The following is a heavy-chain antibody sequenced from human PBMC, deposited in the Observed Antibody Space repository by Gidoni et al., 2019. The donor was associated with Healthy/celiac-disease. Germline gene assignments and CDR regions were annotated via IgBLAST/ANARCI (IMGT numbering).Heavy chain of an antibody. J-gene: IGHJ4*02. CDR1: GFTFSIYA. D-gene: IGHD1-1*01. Sequence: EVQLLESGGGLVQPGGSLRLSCAASGFTFSIYAMSWVRPAPGQGLEGVSAMSGSGGSTYYADSVKGRFTISRDNSKKTLYLQMNSLRAEDTAVYYCAKDLTNAAAELFGFGTNQIKYYFDYWGQGTLVTVSS. CDR3: AKDLTNAAAELFGFGTNQIKYYFDY. V-gene: IGHV3-23*01. CDR2: MSGSGGST.